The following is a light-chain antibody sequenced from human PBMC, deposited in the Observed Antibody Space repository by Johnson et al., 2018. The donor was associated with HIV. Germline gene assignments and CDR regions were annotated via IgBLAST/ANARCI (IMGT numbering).Light chain of an antibody. CDR2: ENN. V-gene: IGLV1-51*02. J-gene: IGLJ1*01. Sequence: QSVLTQPPSVSAAPGQKVTISCSGSSSKIGNKYVSWYQQLPGTAPKLLIYENNKRPSGIPDRFSGSKSGTAATLGITGLQTGDEADYYCGTWDSSLSAYVFGTGPKVTGL. CDR3: GTWDSSLSAYV. CDR1: SSKIGNKY.